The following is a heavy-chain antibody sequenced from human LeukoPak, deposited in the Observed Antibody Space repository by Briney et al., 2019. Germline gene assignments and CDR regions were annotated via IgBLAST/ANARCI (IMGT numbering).Heavy chain of an antibody. CDR2: ISGSGGST. D-gene: IGHD3-22*01. CDR1: GFTFSRYW. V-gene: IGHV3-23*01. Sequence: AGGSLRLSCAASGFTFSRYWMHWVRQAPGKGLEWVSAISGSGGSTYYADSVKGRFTISRDNSKNTLYLQMNSLRAEDTAVYYCAKSLITMIVVVPRNPFDYWGQGTLVTVSS. CDR3: AKSLITMIVVVPRNPFDY. J-gene: IGHJ4*02.